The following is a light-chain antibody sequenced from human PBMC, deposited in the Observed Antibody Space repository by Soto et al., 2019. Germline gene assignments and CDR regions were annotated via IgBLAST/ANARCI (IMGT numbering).Light chain of an antibody. Sequence: ELVMTQSPATLSASPGERATLSCRASQSVITNVAWYQQKPGQAPRLLIYGASTRATGIPARFSGSGSGTELALTISSLQSEDFAVYYCQHYNHWPMYTFGQGTKVEMK. CDR3: QHYNHWPMYT. V-gene: IGKV3-15*01. J-gene: IGKJ2*01. CDR2: GAS. CDR1: QSVITN.